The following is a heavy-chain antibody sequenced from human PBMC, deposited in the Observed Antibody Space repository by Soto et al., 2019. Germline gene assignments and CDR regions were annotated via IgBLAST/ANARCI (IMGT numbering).Heavy chain of an antibody. Sequence: QVQLVEAGGGLVKPGGSLRLSCAASGFTFSDYYMSWIRQAPGKGLEWVSYISSSGSTIYYADSVKGRFTISRDNAKSSLYLQMNSLRAEDTAVYYCASLYGSGSYFGYYYGMDVWGQGTTVTVSS. CDR1: GFTFSDYY. CDR3: ASLYGSGSYFGYYYGMDV. J-gene: IGHJ6*02. CDR2: ISSSGSTI. V-gene: IGHV3-11*01. D-gene: IGHD3-10*01.